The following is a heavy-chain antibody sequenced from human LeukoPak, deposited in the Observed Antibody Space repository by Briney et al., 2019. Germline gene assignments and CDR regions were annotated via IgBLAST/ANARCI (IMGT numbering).Heavy chain of an antibody. CDR3: ARDFPPRGRVQLERRGVEDY. D-gene: IGHD1-1*01. CDR2: ISSSSSYI. CDR1: GFTFSSYS. V-gene: IGHV3-21*01. Sequence: GRSLRLSCTASGFTFSSYSMNWVRQAPGKGLEWVSSISSSSSYIYYADSAKGRFTISRDNAKNSLYLQMNSLRAEDTAVYYCARDFPPRGRVQLERRGVEDYWGQGTLVTVSS. J-gene: IGHJ4*02.